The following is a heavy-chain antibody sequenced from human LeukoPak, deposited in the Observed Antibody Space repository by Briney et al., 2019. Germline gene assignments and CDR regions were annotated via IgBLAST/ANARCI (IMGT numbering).Heavy chain of an antibody. CDR2: ISSSSSYI. CDR1: GFTFSSYS. D-gene: IGHD5-24*01. CDR3: ASSNGRGWLQQYYFDY. J-gene: IGHJ4*02. V-gene: IGHV3-21*01. Sequence: GGSLRLSCAASGFTFSSYSMNWVRQAPGKGLEWVSSISSSSSYIYYADSVKGRFTISRDNAKNSLYLQMNSLRAEDTAVYYCASSNGRGWLQQYYFDYWGQGTLVTVSS.